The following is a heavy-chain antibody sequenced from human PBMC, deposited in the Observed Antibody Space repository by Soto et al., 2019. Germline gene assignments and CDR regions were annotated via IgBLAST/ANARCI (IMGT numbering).Heavy chain of an antibody. V-gene: IGHV1-3*01. CDR1: GYTFTSYA. J-gene: IGHJ4*02. CDR3: ARDLYSSGCPAGY. Sequence: ASVKVSCKASGYTFTSYAMHWVRQAPGRRLEWMGWINAGNGNTKYSQKFQGRVTITRDTSASTAYMELSSLRSEDTAVYYCARDLYSSGCPAGYWGQGTLVTVSS. D-gene: IGHD6-19*01. CDR2: INAGNGNT.